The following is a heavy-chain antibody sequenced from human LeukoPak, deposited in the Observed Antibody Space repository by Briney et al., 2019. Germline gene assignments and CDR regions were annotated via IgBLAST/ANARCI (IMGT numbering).Heavy chain of an antibody. V-gene: IGHV3-23*01. CDR3: AQEYAKSWNY. CDR1: GFTFSSYA. J-gene: IGHJ4*02. Sequence: GGSLRLSCAASGFTFSSYAMSWVRQAPGKGLEWVSSISGSGVSTYYTDSVKGRFTISRDNSKNTLYLQMNSLRAEDTAVYYCAQEYAKSWNYWGQGTLVTVSS. D-gene: IGHD2-2*01. CDR2: ISGSGVST.